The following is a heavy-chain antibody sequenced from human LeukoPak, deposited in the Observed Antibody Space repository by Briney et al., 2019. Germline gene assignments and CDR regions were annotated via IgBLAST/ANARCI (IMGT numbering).Heavy chain of an antibody. V-gene: IGHV4-34*01. CDR2: INHSGST. D-gene: IGHD1-26*01. CDR1: GGSFSGYY. J-gene: IGHJ5*02. Sequence: PSETLSLTCAVYGGSFSGYYWSWIRQPPGKGLEWIGEINHSGSTNYNPSLKSRVTISVDTSKNQFSLKLSSVTAAYTAVYYCARQKKKWELRKNWFDPWGQGTLVTVSS. CDR3: ARQKKKWELRKNWFDP.